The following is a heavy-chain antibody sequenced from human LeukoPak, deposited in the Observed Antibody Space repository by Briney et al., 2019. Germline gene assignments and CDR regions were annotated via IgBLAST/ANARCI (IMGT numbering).Heavy chain of an antibody. CDR3: AMTGFYYDSSGYRFDY. V-gene: IGHV3-48*01. D-gene: IGHD3-22*01. J-gene: IGHJ4*02. CDR2: ISSSGRTI. CDR1: GFTFSSYS. Sequence: GGSLRLSCATSGFTFSSYSMNWVRQAPGKGLEWLSYISSSGRTIYYADSVKGRFTISRDNAKNSLYLQMNSLRAEDTAVYYCAMTGFYYDSSGYRFDYWGQGTLVTVSS.